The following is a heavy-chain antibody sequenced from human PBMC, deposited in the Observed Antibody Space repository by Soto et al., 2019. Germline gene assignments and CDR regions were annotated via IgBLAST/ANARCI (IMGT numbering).Heavy chain of an antibody. CDR2: ISSGSSYI. J-gene: IGHJ4*02. CDR1: GFTFSSYI. CDR3: ARGSTRTTF. V-gene: IGHV3-21*01. Sequence: GGSLRLSCAASGFTFSSYIMTWVRQAPGKGLEWVSSISSGSSYIYYADSVKGRFTISRDDAKNSLYLEMNSLRAEDTAVYYCARGSTRTTFWGQGTPVTVSS. D-gene: IGHD5-12*01.